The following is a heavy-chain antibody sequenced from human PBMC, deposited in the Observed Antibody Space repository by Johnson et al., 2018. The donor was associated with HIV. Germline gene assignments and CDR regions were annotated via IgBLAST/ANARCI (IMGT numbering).Heavy chain of an antibody. CDR1: GFTFSNYA. CDR2: ITVNGGNT. V-gene: IGHV3-23*04. CDR3: AKARAGDAFDI. D-gene: IGHD6-13*01. J-gene: IGHJ3*02. Sequence: MLLVESGGGLVQPGGSLRLSCAASGFTFSNYAMSWVRQAPGKGLEWVSSITVNGGNTHYADSVKGRFTISRDNSKNMLYLQMNSLRAEDTAIYYCAKARAGDAFDIWGQGTMVTVSS.